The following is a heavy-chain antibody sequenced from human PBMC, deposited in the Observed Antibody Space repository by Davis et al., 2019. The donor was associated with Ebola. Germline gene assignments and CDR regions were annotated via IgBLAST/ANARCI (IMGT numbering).Heavy chain of an antibody. V-gene: IGHV3-33*01. CDR2: IWYDGSNK. CDR1: GFTFSSYG. CDR3: ARESGSGKYYYYGMDV. D-gene: IGHD3-10*01. J-gene: IGHJ6*02. Sequence: GESLKISCAASGFTFSSYGMHWVRQAPGKGLEWVAVIWYDGSNKYYADSVKGRFTISRDNSKNTLYLQMNSLRAEDTAVYYCARESGSGKYYYYGMDVWGQGTTVTVSS.